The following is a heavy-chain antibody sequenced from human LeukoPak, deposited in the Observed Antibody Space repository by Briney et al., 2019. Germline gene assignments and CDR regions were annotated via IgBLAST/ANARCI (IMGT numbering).Heavy chain of an antibody. J-gene: IGHJ4*02. D-gene: IGHD6-13*01. Sequence: PGGSLRLSCAASGFTFSSHGMHWVRRAPGKGLEWVAVISYDGSNKYYADSVKGRFTISRDNSKNTLYLQMNTLRAEDTAVYYCARDRTSYGSSWEGAFDYWGQGTLVTVSS. CDR2: ISYDGSNK. CDR1: GFTFSSHG. V-gene: IGHV3-30*03. CDR3: ARDRTSYGSSWEGAFDY.